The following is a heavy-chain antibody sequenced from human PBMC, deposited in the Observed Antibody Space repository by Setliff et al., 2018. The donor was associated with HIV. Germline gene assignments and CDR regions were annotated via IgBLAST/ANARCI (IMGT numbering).Heavy chain of an antibody. D-gene: IGHD6-6*01. V-gene: IGHV4-39*01. Sequence: SETLSLTCTVSGGSISSSSYYWGWIRQPPGKGLEWTGSIYYSGSTYSNPSFKSRVTISVDTSKNQFSLKLSSVTAADTAVYYCARHDGMKAARRYNNDYMDVWGKGTTVTVSS. CDR1: GGSISSSSYY. CDR3: ARHDGMKAARRYNNDYMDV. J-gene: IGHJ6*03. CDR2: IYYSGST.